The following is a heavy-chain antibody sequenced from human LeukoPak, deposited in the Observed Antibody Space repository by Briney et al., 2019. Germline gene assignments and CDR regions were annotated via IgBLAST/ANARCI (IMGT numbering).Heavy chain of an antibody. CDR2: IIPIFGTA. CDR1: GYTFTSYD. CDR3: ASRPGYSTRGPPPQD. D-gene: IGHD6-13*01. V-gene: IGHV1-69*13. Sequence: ASVKVSCKASGYTFTSYDINWVRQAPGQGLEWMGGIIPIFGTANYAQKFQGRVTITADESTSTAYMELSSLRSEDTAVYYCASRPGYSTRGPPPQDWGQGTLVTVSS. J-gene: IGHJ4*02.